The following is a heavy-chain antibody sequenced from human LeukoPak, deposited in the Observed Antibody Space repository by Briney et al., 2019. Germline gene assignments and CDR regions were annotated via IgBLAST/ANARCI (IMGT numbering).Heavy chain of an antibody. D-gene: IGHD6-13*01. V-gene: IGHV1-2*06. CDR2: INPNSGGT. CDR1: GYTFTGYY. Sequence: ASVKVSCKAPGYTFTGYYMHWVRQAPGQGLEWMGRINPNSGGTNYAQKFQGRVTMTRDTSISTAYMELSRLRSDDTAVYYCASGGYSSSWYEDPNWFDPWGQGTLVTVSS. CDR3: ASGGYSSSWYEDPNWFDP. J-gene: IGHJ5*02.